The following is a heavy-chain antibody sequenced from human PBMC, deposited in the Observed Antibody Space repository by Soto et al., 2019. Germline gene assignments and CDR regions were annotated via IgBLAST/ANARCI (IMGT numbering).Heavy chain of an antibody. V-gene: IGHV4-39*01. D-gene: IGHD1-26*01. CDR3: ETQEVRGSYVYTLDP. CDR1: GGSISSSNYY. Sequence: PSETLSLTCTVSGGSISSSNYYWGWIRQPPGKGLEWIGSIYYSGSTYYNPSLKSRVTISVDTSKNQFSLKLSSVTAADTAVYYCETQEVRGSYVYTLDPWGQGTLVNVSS. CDR2: IYYSGST. J-gene: IGHJ5*02.